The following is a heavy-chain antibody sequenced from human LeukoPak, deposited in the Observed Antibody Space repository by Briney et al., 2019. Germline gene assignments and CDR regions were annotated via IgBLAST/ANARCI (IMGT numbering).Heavy chain of an antibody. CDR2: IIPIFGTG. D-gene: IGHD2-15*01. V-gene: IGHV1-69*05. J-gene: IGHJ4*02. CDR1: GGTFSSYA. CDR3: ASEVHRYCSGGSCYFND. Sequence: SVKVSFKASGGTFSSYAISLVRQAPGQGLEWMGRIIPIFGTGNYAQKFQGRVRITTDESTSTDYMELSSLRSEDTAVYYCASEVHRYCSGGSCYFNDWGQGTPVTVSS.